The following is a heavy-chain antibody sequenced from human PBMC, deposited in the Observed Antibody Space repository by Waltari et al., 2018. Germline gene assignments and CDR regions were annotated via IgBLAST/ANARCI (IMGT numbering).Heavy chain of an antibody. CDR3: AWSLDAFDI. CDR2: IYYRGST. V-gene: IGHV4-39*01. J-gene: IGHJ3*02. CDR1: GGSISSSSYY. D-gene: IGHD2-8*02. Sequence: QLQLQESGPGLVKPSETLYLTCTVSGGSISSSSYYWGWIRQPPGKGLEWIGSIYYRGSTYYIPSLKSRVTISVDTSNNPFSLKLSSVTAADTAVYYCAWSLDAFDIWGQGTMVTVSS.